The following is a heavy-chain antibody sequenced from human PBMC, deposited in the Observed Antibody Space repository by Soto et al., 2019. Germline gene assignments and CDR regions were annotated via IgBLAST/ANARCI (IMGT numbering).Heavy chain of an antibody. V-gene: IGHV3-30-3*01. D-gene: IGHD3-3*01. J-gene: IGHJ6*02. CDR1: GFTFSSYA. CDR3: ARGYDFWSGYYYPYGMDV. Sequence: QVQLVESGGGVVQPGRSLRLSCAASGFTFSSYAMHWVRQAPGKGLEWVGVISYDGSNKNHADTVKGRFTISRDNSKNTLYLQMNSLRAEDTAVYYCARGYDFWSGYYYPYGMDVWGQGTTVTVSS. CDR2: ISYDGSNK.